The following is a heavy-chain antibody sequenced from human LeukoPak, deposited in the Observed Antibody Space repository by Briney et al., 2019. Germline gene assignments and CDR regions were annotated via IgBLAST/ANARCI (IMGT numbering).Heavy chain of an antibody. CDR2: IWYDGSNK. V-gene: IGHV3-33*01. D-gene: IGHD3-22*01. CDR3: ARQIEDYGMDV. J-gene: IGHJ6*02. CDR1: GFSFSNYG. Sequence: PGGSLRLSCAASGFSFSNYGMHWVRQAPGKGLEWVAVIWYDGSNKNYADSVKGRFTISRHNSKNTLYLQMNSLRAEDTAVYYCARQIEDYGMDVWGQGTTVTVSS.